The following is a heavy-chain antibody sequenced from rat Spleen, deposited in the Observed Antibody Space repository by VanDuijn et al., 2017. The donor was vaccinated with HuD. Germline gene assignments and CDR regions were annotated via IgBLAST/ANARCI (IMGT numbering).Heavy chain of an antibody. CDR3: ATSPYYWYFDF. Sequence: EVQLVESGGGLVQPGRSLKLSCAASGFTFSDYNMAWVRQAPKKGLEWVATISPSGGSTYYRDSVKGRFTVSRDNTKSTLYLQMDSLRSEDTATYYCATSPYYWYFDFWGPGTMVTVSS. CDR1: GFTFSDYN. V-gene: IGHV5-7*01. J-gene: IGHJ1*01. CDR2: ISPSGGST. D-gene: IGHD1-12*01.